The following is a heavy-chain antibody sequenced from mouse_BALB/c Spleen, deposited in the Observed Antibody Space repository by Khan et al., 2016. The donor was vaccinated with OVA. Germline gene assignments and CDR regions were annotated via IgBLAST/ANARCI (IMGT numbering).Heavy chain of an antibody. CDR3: ARNAYFVNYFDS. Sequence: QVQLQQPGAELVKPGASVKLSCKASGYTFTNYWVHWVKQRPGQGLEWIGEVYPGDGRANYNEKFKSKATLTVDKSSRTAFMQLSSLTSEYSSVYSCARNAYFVNYFDSWGQGTTLTVSS. CDR2: VYPGDGRA. V-gene: IGHV1S81*02. CDR1: GYTFTNYW. D-gene: IGHD2-10*01. J-gene: IGHJ2*01.